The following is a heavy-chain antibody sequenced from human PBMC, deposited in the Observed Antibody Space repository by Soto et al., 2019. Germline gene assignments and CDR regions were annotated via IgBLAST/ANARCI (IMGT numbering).Heavy chain of an antibody. J-gene: IGHJ6*02. CDR1: GYTFTSHG. Sequence: ASVKVSCKASGYTFTSHGISWVRQAPGQGLEWMGWISANNGNTDYAQELQGRVTMTTDTSTSTAYMELRSLRSDDTAVYYCARDNPPGITIFGVVIIGMDVWGQGTTVTVSS. CDR2: ISANNGNT. V-gene: IGHV1-18*04. CDR3: ARDNPPGITIFGVVIIGMDV. D-gene: IGHD3-3*01.